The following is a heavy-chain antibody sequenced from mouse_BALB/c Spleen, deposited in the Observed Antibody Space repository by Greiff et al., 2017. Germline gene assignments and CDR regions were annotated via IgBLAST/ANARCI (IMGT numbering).Heavy chain of an antibody. D-gene: IGHD2-4*01. V-gene: IGHV1-7*01. CDR3: ARSGYDYDGDY. Sequence: QVQLKQSGAELAKPGASVKMSCKASGYTFTSYWMHWVKQRPGQGLEWIGYINPSTGYTEYNQKFKDKATLTADKSSSTAYMQLSSLTSEDSAVYYCARSGYDYDGDYWGQGTTLTVSS. CDR2: INPSTGYT. J-gene: IGHJ2*01. CDR1: GYTFTSYW.